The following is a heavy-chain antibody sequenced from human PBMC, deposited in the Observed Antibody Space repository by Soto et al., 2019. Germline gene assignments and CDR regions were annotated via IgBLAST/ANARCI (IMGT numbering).Heavy chain of an antibody. Sequence: GGSLRLSCAASGFTFSSYAMSWVRQAPGKGLEWVSAISGSGGSTYYADSVKGRFTISRDNSKNTLYLQMNSLRAEDTAVYYCAKDLLWFGEPQYSYGMDVWGQGTPVTVSS. D-gene: IGHD3-10*01. J-gene: IGHJ6*02. V-gene: IGHV3-23*01. CDR1: GFTFSSYA. CDR2: ISGSGGST. CDR3: AKDLLWFGEPQYSYGMDV.